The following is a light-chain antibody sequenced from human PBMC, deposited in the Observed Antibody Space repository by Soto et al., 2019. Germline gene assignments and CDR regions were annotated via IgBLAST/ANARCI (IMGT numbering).Light chain of an antibody. CDR2: EVS. J-gene: IGLJ2*01. CDR3: SSYAGSNIGV. Sequence: QSALTQPPSASGSPGQSVTISCTGTSSDVGGYNYVSWYQQHPGKAPKLMIYEVSKRPSGVPERFSGSESGNTASLTVSGLQAEDEADYYCSSYAGSNIGVFGGGTKVTVL. CDR1: SSDVGGYNY. V-gene: IGLV2-8*01.